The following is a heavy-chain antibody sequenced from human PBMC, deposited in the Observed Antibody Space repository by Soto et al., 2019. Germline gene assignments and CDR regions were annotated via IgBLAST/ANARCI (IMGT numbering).Heavy chain of an antibody. V-gene: IGHV4-4*02. CDR1: SGSIFTTNW. D-gene: IGHD5-12*01. J-gene: IGHJ3*01. Sequence: QVQLQESGPGLVKPSGTLSLTCAASSGSIFTTNWWSWVSQPPGRGLQWIGDIYHRGSPKDNPSPNSRVSITIAKSKVRDSLTLTPVPAADTASYDCGRKPNLATAEVEGCHVLDVWGQATVATVSS. CDR3: GRKPNLATAEVEGCHVLDV. CDR2: IYHRGSP.